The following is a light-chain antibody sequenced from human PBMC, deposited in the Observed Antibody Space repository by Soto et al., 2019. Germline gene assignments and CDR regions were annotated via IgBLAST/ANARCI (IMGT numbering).Light chain of an antibody. V-gene: IGKV1-9*01. J-gene: IGKJ4*01. Sequence: IQFTQSPSSLSASVGDIVTITCRASQGISSYLDWYQKKKGKAPKLLIYAASTLQSGVPSRFSGSGYGTDLTITISSLQTEDFETYYCQQLNSYTLTFGGGTKVDI. CDR3: QQLNSYTLT. CDR2: AAS. CDR1: QGISSY.